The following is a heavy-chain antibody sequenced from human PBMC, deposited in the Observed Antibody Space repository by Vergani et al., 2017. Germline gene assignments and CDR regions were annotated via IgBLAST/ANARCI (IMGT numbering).Heavy chain of an antibody. CDR2: INPNSGGT. V-gene: IGHV1-2*02. D-gene: IGHD3-10*01. J-gene: IGHJ5*02. Sequence: QVQLVQSGAEVKKPGASVKVSCKASGYTFTGYYMHWVRQAPGQGLEWMGWINPNSGGTNYAQKFLGRVTMTRDTSISTAYMELSRLRSDDTAVYYCARDRRTSFRGGWFDPWGQGTLVTVSS. CDR3: ARDRRTSFRGGWFDP. CDR1: GYTFTGYY.